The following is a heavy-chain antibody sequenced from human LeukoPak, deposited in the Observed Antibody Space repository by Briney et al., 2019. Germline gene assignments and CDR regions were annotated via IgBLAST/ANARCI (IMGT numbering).Heavy chain of an antibody. CDR1: GFTFSSYG. CDR3: AKPDSSSLGYFDY. J-gene: IGHJ4*02. D-gene: IGHD6-6*01. CDR2: IRYDGSNK. Sequence: GGSLRLSCAASGFTFSSYGMHWVRQAPGKGLEWVAFIRYDGSNKYYADSVKGRFTISRDNSKNTLYLQMNSLRAEDTAVYYCAKPDSSSLGYFDYWGQGTLVTVSS. V-gene: IGHV3-30*02.